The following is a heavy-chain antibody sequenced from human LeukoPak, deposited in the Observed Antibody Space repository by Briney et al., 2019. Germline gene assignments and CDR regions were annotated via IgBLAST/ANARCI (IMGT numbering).Heavy chain of an antibody. D-gene: IGHD3-16*01. V-gene: IGHV3-7*01. CDR3: AREGDWFDP. J-gene: IGHJ5*02. CDR1: GFTFSSYA. CDR2: IRQDGSEK. Sequence: GGSLRLSCAASGFTFSSYAMSWVRQAPGKGLEWVANIRQDGSEKYYVDSVKGRFTISRDNAKNSLYLQMNSLRAEDTAVYYCAREGDWFDPWGQGTLVTVSS.